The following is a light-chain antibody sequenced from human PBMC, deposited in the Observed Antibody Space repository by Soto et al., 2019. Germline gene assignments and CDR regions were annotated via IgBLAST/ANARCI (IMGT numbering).Light chain of an antibody. V-gene: IGKV3-20*01. CDR1: QSVSSGY. J-gene: IGKJ1*01. Sequence: IVLTQSPASLPLSPGDGATLSCRASQSVSSGYFAWYQHRPGQATRLIIFGASSRDTGIPDGVSGTGYGRDFTVPESTIEVEDFAMYYSHQYGNSPWKLGQGTKADIK. CDR2: GAS. CDR3: HQYGNSPWK.